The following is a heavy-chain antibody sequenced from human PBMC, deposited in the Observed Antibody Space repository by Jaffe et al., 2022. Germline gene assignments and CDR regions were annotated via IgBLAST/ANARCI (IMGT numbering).Heavy chain of an antibody. Sequence: QVQLVESGGGVVQPGGSLRLSCAASGFTFSSYGMHWVRQAPGKGLEWVAFIRYDGSNKYYADSVKGRFTISRDNSKNTLYLQMNSLRAEDTAVYYCAKDQTLPQPTVVTSFTVGGIDYWGQGTLVTVSS. D-gene: IGHD4-17*01. CDR1: GFTFSSYG. CDR2: IRYDGSNK. CDR3: AKDQTLPQPTVVTSFTVGGIDY. J-gene: IGHJ4*02. V-gene: IGHV3-30*02.